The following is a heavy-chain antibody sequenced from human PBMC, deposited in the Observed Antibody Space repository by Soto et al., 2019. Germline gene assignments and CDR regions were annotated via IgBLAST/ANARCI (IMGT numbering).Heavy chain of an antibody. Sequence: ASVKVSCKASGYTFTSYGISWVRQAPGQGLEWMGWISAYNGNTNYARKLQGRVTMTTDTSTSTAYMELRSLRSDDTAVYYCAREYSSGWYYNWFDPWGQGTLVTVSS. D-gene: IGHD6-19*01. CDR1: GYTFTSYG. V-gene: IGHV1-18*04. J-gene: IGHJ5*02. CDR2: ISAYNGNT. CDR3: AREYSSGWYYNWFDP.